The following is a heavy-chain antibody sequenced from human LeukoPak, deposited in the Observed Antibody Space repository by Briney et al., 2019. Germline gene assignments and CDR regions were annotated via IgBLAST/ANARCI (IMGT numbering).Heavy chain of an antibody. CDR3: ARARIVGATTKNDY. CDR1: GGSFSGYY. Sequence: SETLSLTCAVSGGSFSGYYWSWLRQPPGKGLEWIGEINHSGSTNYNPSLKSRVTISVDTSKQQFPLELSSVTAADTAVDCCARARIVGATTKNDYWGQGTLVSVPS. V-gene: IGHV4-34*01. CDR2: INHSGST. D-gene: IGHD1-26*01. J-gene: IGHJ4*02.